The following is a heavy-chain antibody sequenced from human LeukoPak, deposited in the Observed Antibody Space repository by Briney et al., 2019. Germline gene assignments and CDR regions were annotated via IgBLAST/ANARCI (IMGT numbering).Heavy chain of an antibody. D-gene: IGHD2-2*01. CDR2: INIGGDDT. CDR3: ANGAAGQYCTSPTCYR. CDR1: GFTFSRYS. J-gene: IGHJ4*02. V-gene: IGHV3-23*01. Sequence: GGSLRLSCVASGFTFSRYSMTWVRQAPGKGLEWVSAINIGGDDTYYADSVRGRFTISRDNSKNTLYLQMNSLRAEDTAVYYRANGAAGQYCTSPTCYRWGQGTLVIVSS.